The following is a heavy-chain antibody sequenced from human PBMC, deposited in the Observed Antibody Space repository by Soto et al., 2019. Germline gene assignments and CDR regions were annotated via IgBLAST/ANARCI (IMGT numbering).Heavy chain of an antibody. CDR1: GFTCSSYA. CDR3: ARVDEGGYSYGTLGY. D-gene: IGHD5-18*01. CDR2: MSYDGSNK. Sequence: QVQLVESGGGVVQPGRSLRLSCAASGFTCSSYAMHWVRQGPGKGLEWMAVMSYDGSNKYDADSVKGRFTISRDNSKNTLYLQMNSLRAEDTAVYYCARVDEGGYSYGTLGYWGQGTLVTVSS. V-gene: IGHV3-30-3*01. J-gene: IGHJ4*02.